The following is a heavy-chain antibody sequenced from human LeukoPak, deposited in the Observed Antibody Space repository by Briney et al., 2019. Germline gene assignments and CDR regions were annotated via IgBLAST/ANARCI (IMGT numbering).Heavy chain of an antibody. Sequence: GGSLRLSCVGSGFTFRSHAMSWVRQAPEKGLEFVSGIYENGGTTYYADSVKGRFSISRDNSKNTLYLQMDSLRGEDTAVYYCAREGREDYFDYWGQGTLVTVSS. CDR3: AREGREDYFDY. V-gene: IGHV3-23*01. CDR2: IYENGGTT. CDR1: GFTFRSHA. D-gene: IGHD3-10*01. J-gene: IGHJ4*02.